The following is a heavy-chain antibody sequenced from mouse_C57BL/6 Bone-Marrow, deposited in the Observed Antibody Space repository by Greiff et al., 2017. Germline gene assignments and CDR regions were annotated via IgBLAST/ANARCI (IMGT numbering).Heavy chain of an antibody. Sequence: DVHLVESGGGLVKPGGSLKLSCAASGFTFSDYGMHWVRQAPEKGLEWVAYISSGSSTIYYADTVKGRFTISRDNAKNTLFLQMTSLRSEDTAMYYCASYGSGAMDYWGQGTSVTVSS. D-gene: IGHD1-1*01. CDR2: ISSGSSTI. CDR3: ASYGSGAMDY. CDR1: GFTFSDYG. J-gene: IGHJ4*01. V-gene: IGHV5-17*01.